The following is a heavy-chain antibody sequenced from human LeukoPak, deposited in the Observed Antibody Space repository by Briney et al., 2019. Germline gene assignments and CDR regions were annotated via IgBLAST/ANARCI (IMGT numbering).Heavy chain of an antibody. J-gene: IGHJ4*02. Sequence: PGGSLRLFCAACGFIFGFYGMSWVRQAPGKALEWVSGINWNGGSTGYADSVKGRFTISRDNAKNSLSLQMNSLRAEDTALYYCARDLGGDYYFDYWGQGTLVTVSS. V-gene: IGHV3-20*04. CDR1: GFIFGFYG. CDR2: INWNGGST. D-gene: IGHD2-21*02. CDR3: ARDLGGDYYFDY.